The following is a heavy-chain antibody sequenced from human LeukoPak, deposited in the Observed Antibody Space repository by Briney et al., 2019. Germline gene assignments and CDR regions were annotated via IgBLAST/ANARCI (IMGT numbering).Heavy chain of an antibody. CDR3: ARGPRFGELLWHWFDP. Sequence: SETLSLTCTVSGYSISSGHYWGWIRQPPGRGLEWIGSMYHSGSTYYNPPLKSRVTISEDTSKNQFSLKLRSVTAADTGVYYCARGPRFGELLWHWFDPWGQGTLVTVSS. J-gene: IGHJ5*02. V-gene: IGHV4-38-2*02. CDR2: MYHSGST. CDR1: GYSISSGHY. D-gene: IGHD3-10*01.